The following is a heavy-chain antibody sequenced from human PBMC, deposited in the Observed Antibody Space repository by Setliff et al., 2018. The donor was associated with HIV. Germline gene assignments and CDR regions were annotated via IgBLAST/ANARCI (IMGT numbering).Heavy chain of an antibody. D-gene: IGHD2-15*01. J-gene: IGHJ5*02. CDR3: ARGVVVAATRWFDP. Sequence: PSETLSLTCTVSGGSISSYYWSWIRQPPGKGLEWIGYIYYSGSTDYNPSLKSRVTISVDTSKNQFSLKLSSVTAADTAVYYCARGVVVAATRWFDPWGQGTLVTV. CDR1: GGSISSYY. V-gene: IGHV4-59*01. CDR2: IYYSGST.